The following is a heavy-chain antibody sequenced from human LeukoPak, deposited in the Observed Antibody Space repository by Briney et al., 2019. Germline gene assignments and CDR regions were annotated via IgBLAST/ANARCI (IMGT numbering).Heavy chain of an antibody. CDR1: GGSISSYY. V-gene: IGHV4-34*01. D-gene: IGHD1-26*01. CDR3: ARSRSGSSGWFDP. CDR2: INHSGST. J-gene: IGHJ5*02. Sequence: SETLSLTCTVSGGSISSYYWSWIRQPPGKGLEWIGEINHSGSTNYNPSLKSRVTISVDTSKNQFSLKLSSVTAADTAVYYCARSRSGSSGWFDPWGQGTLVTVSS.